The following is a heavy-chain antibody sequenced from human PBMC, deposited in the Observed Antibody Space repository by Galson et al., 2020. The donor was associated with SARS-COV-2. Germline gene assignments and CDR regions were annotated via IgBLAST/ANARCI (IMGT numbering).Heavy chain of an antibody. J-gene: IGHJ4*02. CDR3: ARDYYYDSSGFSL. Sequence: ALHGESLKISCAASGFTFSSYWMHWVRQAPGKGLVWVSRINSDGSSTSYADSVKGRFTISRDNAKNTLYLQMNSLRAEDTAVYYCARDYYYDSSGFSLWGQGTLVTVSS. CDR2: INSDGSST. V-gene: IGHV3-74*01. D-gene: IGHD3-22*01. CDR1: GFTFSSYW.